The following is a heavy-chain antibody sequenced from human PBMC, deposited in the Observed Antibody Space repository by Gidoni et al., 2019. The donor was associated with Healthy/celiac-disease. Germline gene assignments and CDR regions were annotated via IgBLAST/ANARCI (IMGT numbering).Heavy chain of an antibody. CDR1: GFTFSSYA. D-gene: IGHD2-21*02. CDR2: ISYDGSTK. CDR3: ARALVVVTAFDY. V-gene: IGHV3-30*01. J-gene: IGHJ4*02. Sequence: QVQLVEYGGGVVQLGRSLRLSWAASGFTFSSYAMHWVRQAPGKGLEWVAVISYDGSTKYYADPGKGRFTHSRDNSTNTLYLQMNSLRADDTAVYYCARALVVVTAFDYWGQGTLVTVSS.